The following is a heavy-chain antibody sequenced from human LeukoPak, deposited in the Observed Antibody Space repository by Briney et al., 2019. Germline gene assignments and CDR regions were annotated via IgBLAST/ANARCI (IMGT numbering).Heavy chain of an antibody. Sequence: GGSLRLSCATSGFTFSSYWMSWVRQAPGKGLEWVANIKQDGSEKYYVDSVKGRFTISRDNAKNSLYLQMNSLRAEDTAVYYCARLQWLVPFDYWGQGTLVTVSS. CDR2: IKQDGSEK. J-gene: IGHJ4*02. CDR1: GFTFSSYW. V-gene: IGHV3-7*01. CDR3: ARLQWLVPFDY. D-gene: IGHD6-19*01.